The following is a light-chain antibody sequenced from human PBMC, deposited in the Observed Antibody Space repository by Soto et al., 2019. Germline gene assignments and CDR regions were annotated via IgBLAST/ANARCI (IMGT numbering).Light chain of an antibody. CDR2: AAS. J-gene: IGKJ3*01. CDR1: QGVNSY. Sequence: DIQLTQSPSFLSASLGDRVTITCRASQGVNSYLAWYQQKSGKAPKLLIYAASTLQSGVPSRFSGSGSGTEFTLTISNLQPEDFATNYCQQLNSYAFTFGPGTKVDIK. V-gene: IGKV1-9*01. CDR3: QQLNSYAFT.